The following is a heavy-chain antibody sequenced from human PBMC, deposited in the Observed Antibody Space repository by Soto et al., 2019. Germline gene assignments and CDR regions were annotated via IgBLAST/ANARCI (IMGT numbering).Heavy chain of an antibody. J-gene: IGHJ6*02. CDR3: ARELVAKIGSYYYGMDV. D-gene: IGHD5-12*01. Sequence: GGSLRLSCAASGFTFSSYWMHWVRQAPGKGLVWVSRINSDGSSTSYADSVKGRFTISRDNAKNTLYLQMNSLRAEDTAVYYCARELVAKIGSYYYGMDVWGQGTTVTVSS. V-gene: IGHV3-74*01. CDR2: INSDGSST. CDR1: GFTFSSYW.